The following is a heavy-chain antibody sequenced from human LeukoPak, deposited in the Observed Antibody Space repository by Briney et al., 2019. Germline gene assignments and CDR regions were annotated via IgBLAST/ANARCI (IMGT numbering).Heavy chain of an antibody. CDR2: LRGNGDT. D-gene: IGHD1-1*01. Sequence: PGGSLTLSCAAAGFTFSSYAMSWVREAPARGLEWVSSLRGNGDTFYADSVKGRFTPSREESRNTVHLQLNNLRVEDTAVYCCAEASWVSNADAVLWGQGTVVTVSS. CDR1: GFTFSSYA. V-gene: IGHV3-23*01. J-gene: IGHJ4*02. CDR3: AEASWVSNADAVL.